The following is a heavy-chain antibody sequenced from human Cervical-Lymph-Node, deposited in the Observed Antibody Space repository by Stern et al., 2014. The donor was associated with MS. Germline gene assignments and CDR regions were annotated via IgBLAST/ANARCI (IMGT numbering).Heavy chain of an antibody. CDR1: GGSISIYY. Sequence: QVQLVESGPGLVKPSETLSPTCTVSGGSISIYYWSWIRQSPGKGLEWIGYIYNGGSTNYNPSLKSRVTISADTSKNQFSLKLSSVTAADTALYYCANYYDGWFDPWGQGTLVTVSP. CDR3: ANYYDGWFDP. J-gene: IGHJ5*02. D-gene: IGHD3-22*01. V-gene: IGHV4-59*01. CDR2: IYNGGST.